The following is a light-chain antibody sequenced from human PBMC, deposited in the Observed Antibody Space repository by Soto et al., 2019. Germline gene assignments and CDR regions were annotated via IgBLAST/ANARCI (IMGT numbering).Light chain of an antibody. CDR3: KQYGSSRT. Sequence: EIVLTQSPVTLSLSPGERATLSCRASQSVRSSYLAWYQQKPGQPPRLLIYGASSRATGIPDRFSGSGSGTDSTLTIRRLEPEDFAIYYCKQYGSSRTXGQGTKVEIK. CDR2: GAS. V-gene: IGKV3-20*01. CDR1: QSVRSSY. J-gene: IGKJ1*01.